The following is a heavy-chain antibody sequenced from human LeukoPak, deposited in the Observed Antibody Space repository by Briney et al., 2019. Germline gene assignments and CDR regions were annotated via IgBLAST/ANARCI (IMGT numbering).Heavy chain of an antibody. V-gene: IGHV4-38-2*02. CDR3: AREPRITMVRGGWAFDI. J-gene: IGHJ3*02. D-gene: IGHD3-10*01. CDR2: SYHSGST. Sequence: PAETLSLTCAVSGYSISSGYYWGWVRHPPRKLLELIGSSYHSGSTYYNPSLKRRVTISVDTSKNQFSLRLSSVTAADTAVYYCAREPRITMVRGGWAFDIWGQGTMVTVSS. CDR1: GYSISSGYY.